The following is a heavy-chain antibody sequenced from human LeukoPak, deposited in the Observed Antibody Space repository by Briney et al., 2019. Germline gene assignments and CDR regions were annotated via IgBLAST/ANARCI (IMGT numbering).Heavy chain of an antibody. D-gene: IGHD4-23*01. CDR1: GHSFTNYW. Sequence: EESLKISCTGSGHSFTNYWIGWVRQMPGKALEWMGIIYFGDSTTRYSPSFQGQVTVSADKSTATAYLQWSCLKASDTAVYYCSGARHGNTYFDDWGQGTLVTVSS. CDR2: IYFGDSTT. J-gene: IGHJ4*02. V-gene: IGHV5-51*01. CDR3: SGARHGNTYFDD.